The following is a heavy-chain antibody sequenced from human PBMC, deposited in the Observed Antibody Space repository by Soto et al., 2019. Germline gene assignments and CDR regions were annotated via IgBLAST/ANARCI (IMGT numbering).Heavy chain of an antibody. V-gene: IGHV3-13*01. D-gene: IGHD2-2*01. Sequence: PRGSLRLSCAASGFTFSSYDMHWVRQATGKGLEWVSAIGTAGDTYYPGSVKGRFTISRENAKNSLYLQMNSLRAEDTAVYYCARGFGLRSSTSCYASSACWFDPWGQGTLVTVSS. J-gene: IGHJ5*02. CDR1: GFTFSSYD. CDR2: IGTAGDT. CDR3: ARGFGLRSSTSCYASSACWFDP.